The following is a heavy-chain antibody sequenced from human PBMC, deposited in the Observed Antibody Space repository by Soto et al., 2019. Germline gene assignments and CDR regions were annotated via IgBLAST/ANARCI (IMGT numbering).Heavy chain of an antibody. V-gene: IGHV3-74*01. CDR2: INSDGSST. D-gene: IGHD3-22*01. J-gene: IGHJ4*02. CDR1: GLTFSSYS. CDR3: AKDRYYYDSSGYYFYFDY. Sequence: PGGSLRLSCAASGLTFSSYSMNWVRQAPGKGLVWVSRINSDGSSTSYADPVKGRFTISRDNSKNTLYLQMYSLRAEDTAVYYCAKDRYYYDSSGYYFYFDYWGLGTLVTVSS.